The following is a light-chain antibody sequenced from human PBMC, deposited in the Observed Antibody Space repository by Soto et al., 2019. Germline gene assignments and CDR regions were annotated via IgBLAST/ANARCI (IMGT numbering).Light chain of an antibody. J-gene: IGKJ1*01. CDR2: GAS. CDR3: QQDGSSPWT. V-gene: IGKV3-20*01. Sequence: EIVLTQSPGTLSLSPGERATLSCRASQRVSSSYLAWYQQKTGQAPRPLIYGASSRAMGIPDRFSGSGSGTDFTLTISRLQREDFVVYYCQQDGSSPWTFGHGTKVEIK. CDR1: QRVSSSY.